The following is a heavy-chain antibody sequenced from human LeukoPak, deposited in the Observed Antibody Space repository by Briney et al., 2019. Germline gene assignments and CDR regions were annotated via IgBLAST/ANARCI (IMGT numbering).Heavy chain of an antibody. V-gene: IGHV3-30*04. CDR1: GFTFSTYA. D-gene: IGHD3-22*01. Sequence: GGSLRLSCAASGFTFSTYAIHWVRQAPGKGLEWVAFISNNGRNKDYADSVKGRFTISRDNSKNTLCLQVNSLRPDDTAVYYCTRDLTGHYSIDYWGQGTLVTVSS. CDR2: ISNNGRNK. CDR3: TRDLTGHYSIDY. J-gene: IGHJ4*02.